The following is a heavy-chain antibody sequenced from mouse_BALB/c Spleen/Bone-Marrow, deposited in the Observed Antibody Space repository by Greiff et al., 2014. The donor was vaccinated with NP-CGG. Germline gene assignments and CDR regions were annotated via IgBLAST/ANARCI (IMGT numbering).Heavy chain of an antibody. CDR3: ARGRYDCAY. J-gene: IGHJ3*01. CDR2: ISTYSGNT. D-gene: IGHD2-4*01. CDR1: GYTFTDYA. V-gene: IGHV1-67*01. Sequence: VMLVESGPELVRPGVSVKISCKGSGYTFTDYAMHWVKQSHAKSLEWIGVISTYSGNTNYNQKFKGKATMTVDKSSSTAYMELARLTSEDSAIYYCARGRYDCAYWGQGTLVTVSA.